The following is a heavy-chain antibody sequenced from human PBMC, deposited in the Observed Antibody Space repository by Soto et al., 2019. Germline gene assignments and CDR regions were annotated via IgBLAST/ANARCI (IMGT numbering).Heavy chain of an antibody. D-gene: IGHD2-15*01. CDR2: ISWNSGSI. J-gene: IGHJ4*02. CDR3: AKDLPISGGIAYYFDY. Sequence: GGSLRLSCAASGFTFDDYAMHWVRQAPGKGLEWVSGISWNSGSIGYADSVKGRFTISRDNAKNSLYLQMNSLRAEDTALYYCAKDLPISGGIAYYFDYWGQGTLVTVSS. V-gene: IGHV3-9*01. CDR1: GFTFDDYA.